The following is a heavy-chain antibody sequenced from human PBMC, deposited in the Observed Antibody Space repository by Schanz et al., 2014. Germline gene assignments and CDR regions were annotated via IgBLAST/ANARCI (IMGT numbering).Heavy chain of an antibody. V-gene: IGHV4-31*03. Sequence: QVQLQESGPGLVKPSQTLSLTCSVSGGSISSGAYYWSWIRQHPGKGLEWIGSIYYTGSTYYNPSLKSRVTISVDTSKNQFSLKLTSVTAADTAVYYCAGGYCTSTSCRYSAFDIWGQGTMVTVSS. D-gene: IGHD2-2*01. CDR3: AGGYCTSTSCRYSAFDI. CDR2: IYYTGST. CDR1: GGSISSGAYY. J-gene: IGHJ3*02.